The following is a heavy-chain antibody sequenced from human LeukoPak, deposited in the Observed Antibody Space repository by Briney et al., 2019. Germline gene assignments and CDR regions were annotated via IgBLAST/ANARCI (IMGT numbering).Heavy chain of an antibody. Sequence: AASVKVSCKASGYTFTSYYMHWVRQAPGQGLEWMGIINPSGGSTSYAQKFQGRVTMTRDTSTSTVYMELSSLRSEDTAVYYCARAMEQQLVRYYFDYWGQGTLVTVSS. CDR2: INPSGGST. J-gene: IGHJ4*02. CDR3: ARAMEQQLVRYYFDY. D-gene: IGHD6-13*01. V-gene: IGHV1-46*01. CDR1: GYTFTSYY.